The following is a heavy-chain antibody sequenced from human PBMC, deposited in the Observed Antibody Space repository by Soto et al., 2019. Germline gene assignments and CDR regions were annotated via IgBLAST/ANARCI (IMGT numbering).Heavy chain of an antibody. J-gene: IGHJ4*02. CDR1: GGSISSYY. CDR2: IYYSGST. Sequence: QVQLQESGPGLVKPSETLSLTCTVSGGSISSYYWSWIRQPPGKGLEWIGYIYYSGSTNYNPSLKSRVTISVDTYKHHYSLKLSSVTAADTAVYYCARERLVPAAISRPVGFFDYWGQGTLVTVSS. V-gene: IGHV4-59*01. D-gene: IGHD2-2*01. CDR3: ARERLVPAAISRPVGFFDY.